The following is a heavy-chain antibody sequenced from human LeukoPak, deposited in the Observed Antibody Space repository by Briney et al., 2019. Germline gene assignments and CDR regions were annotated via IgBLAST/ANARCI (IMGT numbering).Heavy chain of an antibody. Sequence: SETLSLTCTVSGGSVSSYYWSWIRQPPGKGLEWIGYIYYSGSTNYNPSLKSRVTISVDTSKNQFSLKLSSVTAADTAVYYCARHRYGSGSYYKNSIDYWGQGTLVTVSS. CDR3: ARHRYGSGSYYKNSIDY. D-gene: IGHD3-10*01. J-gene: IGHJ4*02. CDR2: IYYSGST. V-gene: IGHV4-59*08. CDR1: GGSVSSYY.